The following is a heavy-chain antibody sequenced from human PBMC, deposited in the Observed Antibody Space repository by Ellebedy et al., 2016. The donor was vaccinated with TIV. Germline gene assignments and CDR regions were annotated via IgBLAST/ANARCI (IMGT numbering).Heavy chain of an antibody. V-gene: IGHV1-46*01. Sequence: ASVKVSXXASGYTFTSYYMHWVRQAPGQGLEWMGIINPSGGSTSYAQKFQGRVTMTRDTSTSTVYMELSSLRSEDTAVYYCARGRLWGDYVDWGQGTLVTVSS. J-gene: IGHJ4*02. D-gene: IGHD4-17*01. CDR1: GYTFTSYY. CDR2: INPSGGST. CDR3: ARGRLWGDYVD.